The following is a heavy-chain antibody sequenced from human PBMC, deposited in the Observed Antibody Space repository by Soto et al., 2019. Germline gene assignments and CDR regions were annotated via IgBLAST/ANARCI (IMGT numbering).Heavy chain of an antibody. D-gene: IGHD3-10*01. CDR3: ASGYGSGINSPRRGWDSRLRDYYGMDV. CDR1: GYTFTSYY. V-gene: IGHV1-46*01. J-gene: IGHJ6*02. Sequence: ASVKVSCKASGYTFTSYYMHWVRQAPGQGLERIGIINPSGGSTSYAQKFQGRVSMTRDTSTSTVYMELSSLISEDTAVYYCASGYGSGINSPRRGWDSRLRDYYGMDVWGQGTTVTVSS. CDR2: INPSGGST.